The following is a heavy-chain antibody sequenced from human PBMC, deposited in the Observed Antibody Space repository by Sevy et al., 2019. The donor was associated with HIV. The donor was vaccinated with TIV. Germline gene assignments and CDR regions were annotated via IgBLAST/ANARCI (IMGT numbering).Heavy chain of an antibody. CDR1: GFTFSDYG. V-gene: IGHV3-33*01. Sequence: GGSLRLSCAASGFTFSDYGIHWVRQAPGKGPEWVAVIWYDGINKYYVDSVKGRFTISRDNSKNTVYLQMNSLRAEDMAVYYCARDKLLPVMVTMVRGALSYYFDYWGQGTLVTVSS. CDR3: ARDKLLPVMVTMVRGALSYYFDY. CDR2: IWYDGINK. J-gene: IGHJ4*02. D-gene: IGHD3-10*01.